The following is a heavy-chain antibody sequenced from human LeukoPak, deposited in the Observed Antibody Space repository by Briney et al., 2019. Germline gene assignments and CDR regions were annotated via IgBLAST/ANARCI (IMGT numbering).Heavy chain of an antibody. CDR2: IIPIFGTA. D-gene: IGHD5-18*01. V-gene: IGHV1-69*01. CDR3: ARGPRRYGPTKTYFDY. J-gene: IGHJ4*02. CDR1: GGTFSSYA. Sequence: ASVKVSCKGSGGTFSSYAISWVRQAPGQGREWMGGIIPIFGTANYAQKFQGRVTITADESTSTAYMELSSLRSEDTAVYYCARGPRRYGPTKTYFDYWGQGTLVTVSS.